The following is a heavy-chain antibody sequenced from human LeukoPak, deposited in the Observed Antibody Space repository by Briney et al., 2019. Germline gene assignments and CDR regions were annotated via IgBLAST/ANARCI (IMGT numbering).Heavy chain of an antibody. Sequence: GASVKVSCKASGYTFTGYYMHWVRQAPGQGLEWMGWINPNSGGTNYAQKFQGRVTMTRDTSISTAYMELSRLRSDDTAVYYCARDLGGGYSGYGGLYYYYMDVWGKGTTVTVSS. J-gene: IGHJ6*03. CDR2: INPNSGGT. V-gene: IGHV1-2*02. CDR3: ARDLGGGYSGYGGLYYYYMDV. D-gene: IGHD5-12*01. CDR1: GYTFTGYY.